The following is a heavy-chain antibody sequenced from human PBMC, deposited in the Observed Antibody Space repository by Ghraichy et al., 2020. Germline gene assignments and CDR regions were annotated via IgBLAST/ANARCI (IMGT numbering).Heavy chain of an antibody. J-gene: IGHJ3*02. Sequence: GGSLRLFCAASGFTVSSDYMSWVRRAPGRGLEWVSVMYSGGTTYYADSVKGRFTISRDNAKNTLYLQMNSLGAEDTAVYYCARGWGRGSDVFDIWGQGTMVTVSS. CDR3: ARGWGRGSDVFDI. CDR1: GFTVSSDY. CDR2: MYSGGTT. V-gene: IGHV3-53*01. D-gene: IGHD2-21*02.